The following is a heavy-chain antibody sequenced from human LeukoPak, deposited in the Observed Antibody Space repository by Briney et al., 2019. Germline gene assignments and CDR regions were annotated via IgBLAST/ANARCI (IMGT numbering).Heavy chain of an antibody. CDR3: AKKGQADDNGKPD. Sequence: GGSLRLSCAASGFTFSSSDLSWVGQAPGKGLECVSSIRRGVVSTYYADSVKGRFTISRDNSKTPLYLQMNNLRADDTAVYYCAKKGQADDNGKPDWGQGTLVTVSS. D-gene: IGHD1-1*01. CDR2: IRRGVVST. V-gene: IGHV3-23*01. CDR1: GFTFSSSD. J-gene: IGHJ4*02.